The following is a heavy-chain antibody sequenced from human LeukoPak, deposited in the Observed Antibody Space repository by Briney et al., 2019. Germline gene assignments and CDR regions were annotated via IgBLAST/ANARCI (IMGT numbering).Heavy chain of an antibody. D-gene: IGHD3-22*01. CDR2: IGGSNGIT. CDR1: RFTFNSYA. J-gene: IGHJ1*01. V-gene: IGHV3-23*01. Sequence: GGPLRLSCAASRFTFNSYAMSWVRQAPGKGLEWVSVIGGSNGITFYVGSVKGRFTISRDNSKDTLYLQMNSLRAEDTAVYYCARDQVYSSGTYLRYFQFGGQGTLVTVSS. CDR3: ARDQVYSSGTYLRYFQF.